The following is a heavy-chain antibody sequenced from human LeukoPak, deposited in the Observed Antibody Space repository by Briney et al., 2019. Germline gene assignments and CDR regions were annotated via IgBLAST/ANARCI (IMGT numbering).Heavy chain of an antibody. CDR1: GYTFTNYA. V-gene: IGHV1-18*01. J-gene: IGHJ4*02. CDR3: ARDSRFYYDSSGYNY. CDR2: ISAYNGNT. Sequence: RASVKVSCKASGYTFTNYAVSWVRQAPGQGLEYMGYISAYNGNTNYAQNFQGRVTMTTDTSTTTVYMELRSLRSEDTAVYYCARDSRFYYDSSGYNYWGQGTLVTVSS. D-gene: IGHD3-22*01.